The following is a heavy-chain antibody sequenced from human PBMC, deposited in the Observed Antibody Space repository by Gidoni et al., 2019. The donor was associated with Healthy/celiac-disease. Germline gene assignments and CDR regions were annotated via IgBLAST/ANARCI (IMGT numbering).Heavy chain of an antibody. J-gene: IGHJ6*04. Sequence: QVQLVESGGGVVQPGRSLRLSCAASGFTFSSYAMHWVRQAQGKGLEWVAVISYDGSNKYYADSVKGRFTISRDNSKNTLYLQMNSLRAEETAVYYCARGSHTAMAYYYYGMDVWGKGPTVTVSS. CDR3: ARGSHTAMAYYYYGMDV. D-gene: IGHD5-18*01. V-gene: IGHV3-30-3*01. CDR2: ISYDGSNK. CDR1: GFTFSSYA.